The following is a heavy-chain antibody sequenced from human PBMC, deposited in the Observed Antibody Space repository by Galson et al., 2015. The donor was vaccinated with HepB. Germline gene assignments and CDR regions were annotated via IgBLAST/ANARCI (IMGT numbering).Heavy chain of an antibody. CDR3: ARDPLGYSGYDYYDY. J-gene: IGHJ4*02. CDR2: IWYDGSNK. Sequence: SLRLSCAASGFTFSSYGMHWVRQAPGKGLEWVAVIWYDGSNKYYADSVKGRFTISRDNSKNTLYLQMNSLRAEDTAVYYCARDPLGYSGYDYYDYWGQGTLVTVPS. V-gene: IGHV3-33*08. D-gene: IGHD5-12*01. CDR1: GFTFSSYG.